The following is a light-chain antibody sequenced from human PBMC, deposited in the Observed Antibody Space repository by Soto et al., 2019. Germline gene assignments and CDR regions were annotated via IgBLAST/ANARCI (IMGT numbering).Light chain of an antibody. V-gene: IGKV3-20*01. CDR1: QSVSNNY. Sequence: EIVLTQSPGTLSLSPGERVTLSCRASQSVSNNYLAWYRQKPGQAPRLLIYGASHRVTGIPDRFSGSGSGTDFTLTISRLEPEDFAVYYCHHYGSSPPFTFGPGTKVESK. CDR3: HHYGSSPPFT. CDR2: GAS. J-gene: IGKJ3*01.